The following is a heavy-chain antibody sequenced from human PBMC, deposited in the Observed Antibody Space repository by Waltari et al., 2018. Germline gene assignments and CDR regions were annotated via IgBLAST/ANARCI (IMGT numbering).Heavy chain of an antibody. J-gene: IGHJ5*02. Sequence: VQLVESGGGLVQPGGSLRLSCAASGFTFSSYSMNWVRQAPGKGLEWIGRIYTSGSTNYNPSLKSRVTISVDTSKNQFSLKLSSVTAADTAVYYCAADPGWFDPWGQGTLVTVSS. CDR3: AADPGWFDP. V-gene: IGHV4-4*08. CDR2: IYTSGST. CDR1: GFTFSSYS.